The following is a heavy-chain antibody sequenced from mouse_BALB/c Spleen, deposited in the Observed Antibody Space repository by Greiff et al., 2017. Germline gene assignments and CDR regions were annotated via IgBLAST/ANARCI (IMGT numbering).Heavy chain of an antibody. J-gene: IGHJ4*01. D-gene: IGHD2-1*01. CDR3: ARSYVNYGYYYAMDD. V-gene: IGHV14-3*02. Sequence: VQLQQSGAELVKPGASVKLSCTASGFNIKDTYMHWVKQRPEQGLEWIGRIDPANGNTKYDPKFQGKATITADTSSNTAYLQLSSLTSEDTAVYYCARSYVNYGYYYAMDDWGQGTSVTVSS. CDR1: GFNIKDTY. CDR2: IDPANGNT.